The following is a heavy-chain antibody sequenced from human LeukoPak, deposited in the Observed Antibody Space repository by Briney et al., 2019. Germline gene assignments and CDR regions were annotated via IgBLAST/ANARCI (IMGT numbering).Heavy chain of an antibody. D-gene: IGHD1-26*01. J-gene: IGHJ4*02. Sequence: SETLSLTCTVSGGSISSYDWSWIRQPAGKGLEWIGRIYTSGSPNYNPSLKSRVTIAVDTSKNQFSLKLSSVTAADMAVYYCASGTYTHYYFDYWGQGTLVTVSS. CDR3: ASGTYTHYYFDY. V-gene: IGHV4-4*07. CDR1: GGSISSYD. CDR2: IYTSGSP.